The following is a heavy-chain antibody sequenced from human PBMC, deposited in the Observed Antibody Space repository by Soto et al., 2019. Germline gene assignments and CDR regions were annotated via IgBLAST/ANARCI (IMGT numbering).Heavy chain of an antibody. J-gene: IGHJ5*02. Sequence: SETLSLTCAVYGGSFSGYYWSWVRQPPGKGLEWIGEINHSGSTNYNPSLKSRVTISVDTSKNQFSLKLSSVTAADTAVYYCARLSGYYDILTGYYNWFDPWGQGTLVTVSS. CDR3: ARLSGYYDILTGYYNWFDP. CDR1: GGSFSGYY. D-gene: IGHD3-9*01. CDR2: INHSGST. V-gene: IGHV4-34*01.